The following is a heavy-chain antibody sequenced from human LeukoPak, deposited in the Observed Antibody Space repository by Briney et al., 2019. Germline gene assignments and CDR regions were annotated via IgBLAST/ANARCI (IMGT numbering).Heavy chain of an antibody. CDR1: GFTVSSNY. V-gene: IGHV3-53*01. CDR2: IYSDGTT. CDR3: AREIQGSSWYRGWGYFDY. D-gene: IGHD6-13*01. J-gene: IGHJ4*02. Sequence: GGSLRLSCAASGFTVSSNYMTWVRQAPGKGLEWVSIIYSDGTTYYADSVKGRFSISRDNSKNTLYLQMNSLRAEDTAVYYCAREIQGSSWYRGWGYFDYWGQGTLVTVSS.